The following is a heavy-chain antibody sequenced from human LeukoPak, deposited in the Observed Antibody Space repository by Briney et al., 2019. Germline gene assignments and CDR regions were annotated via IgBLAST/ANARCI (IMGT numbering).Heavy chain of an antibody. D-gene: IGHD6-6*01. CDR3: ARGLRGHSSSSTLIDY. CDR2: INHSGST. V-gene: IGHV4-34*01. Sequence: SETLSPTCAVYGGSFSGYYWSWIRHPPGKGLEWIGEINHSGSTNYNPSLKSRVTISVDTSKNQFSLKLSSVTAADTAVYYCARGLRGHSSSSTLIDYWGQGTLVTVSS. CDR1: GGSFSGYY. J-gene: IGHJ4*02.